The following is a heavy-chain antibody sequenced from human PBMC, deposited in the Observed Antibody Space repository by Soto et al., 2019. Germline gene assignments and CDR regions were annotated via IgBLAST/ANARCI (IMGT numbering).Heavy chain of an antibody. D-gene: IGHD1-26*01. CDR1: GYTFTSYG. CDR2: ISAYNGNT. V-gene: IGHV1-18*01. Sequence: ASVKVSCKASGYTFTSYGMSWVRQAPGQGLEWMGRISAYNGNTNYAQKLQGRVTMTTDTSTSTAYMELRSLRSDDTAVYYCARGTSSGTIGWFDPWGQGTLVTVSS. J-gene: IGHJ5*02. CDR3: ARGTSSGTIGWFDP.